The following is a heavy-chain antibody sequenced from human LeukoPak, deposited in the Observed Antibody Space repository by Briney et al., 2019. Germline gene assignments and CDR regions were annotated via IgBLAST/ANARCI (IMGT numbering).Heavy chain of an antibody. CDR1: GYTLRSNA. CDR2: MRGRGGST. D-gene: IGHD3-3*01. CDR3: AKGGSTFFSGSLDYYFYYYMDV. V-gene: IGHV3-23*01. Sequence: GGSLRLSCAAPGYTLRSNAISWVRQTPGKRLEWVASMRGRGGSTYYADTVKGRLTISPANSKNTLYLQVNSLRAEDTAVYYCAKGGSTFFSGSLDYYFYYYMDVWGKGTTVTVSS. J-gene: IGHJ6*03.